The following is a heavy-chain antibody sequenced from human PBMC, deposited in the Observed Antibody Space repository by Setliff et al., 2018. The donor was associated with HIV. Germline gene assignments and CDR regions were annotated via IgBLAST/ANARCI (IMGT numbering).Heavy chain of an antibody. J-gene: IGHJ4*02. CDR1: GDSISSSGYW. V-gene: IGHV4-39*07. Sequence: SETLSLTCTVSGDSISSSGYWWGWIRQPPGKGLEWIGIGSYSGSTLYNPSLKSRVTISVDKSKNQFSLKLSSVTAADTAVYYCARDRPYSGYPDWGQGTLVTVSS. CDR2: GSYSGST. D-gene: IGHD5-12*01. CDR3: ARDRPYSGYPD.